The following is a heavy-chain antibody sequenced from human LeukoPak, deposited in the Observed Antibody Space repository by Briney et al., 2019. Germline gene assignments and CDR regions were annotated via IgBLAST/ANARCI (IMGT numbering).Heavy chain of an antibody. V-gene: IGHV3-9*01. CDR3: AKARRSSGSSQQLVKD. J-gene: IGHJ4*02. CDR1: GFTFDDYA. Sequence: PGGSLRLSCAASGFTFDDYAMHWVRQAPGKGLEWVSGISWNSGSIGYADSVKGRFTISGDNAKNSLYLQMNSLRAEDTALYYCAKARRSSGSSQQLVKDWGQGTLVTVSS. D-gene: IGHD6-13*01. CDR2: ISWNSGSI.